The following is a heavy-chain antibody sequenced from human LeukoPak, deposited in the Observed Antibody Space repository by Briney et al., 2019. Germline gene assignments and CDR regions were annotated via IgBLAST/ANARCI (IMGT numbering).Heavy chain of an antibody. CDR1: GYFISSAYY. CDR3: AKSNGYGLIDY. CDR2: IYHSGST. J-gene: IGHJ4*02. Sequence: SETLSLTCTVSGYFISSAYYWGWIRQPPGRGLEWIASIYHSGSTNYNPSLKSRVTISVDTSKNQFSLKLSSVTAADTAMYYCAKSNGYGLIDYWGQGTLVTVSS. D-gene: IGHD5-12*01. V-gene: IGHV4-38-2*02.